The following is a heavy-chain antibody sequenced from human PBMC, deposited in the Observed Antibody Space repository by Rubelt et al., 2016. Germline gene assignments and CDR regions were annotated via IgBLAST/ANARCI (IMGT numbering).Heavy chain of an antibody. J-gene: IGHJ3*02. CDR3: ARDLVGVVITTHDAFDI. D-gene: IGHD3-22*01. CDR1: GGTFSSYA. CDR2: IIPIFGTA. Sequence: QVQLVQSGAEVKKPGSSVKVSCKASGGTFSSYAISWVRQAPGQGLEWMGGIIPIFGTANYAQKFQGRVTITEDKSTSTADMELSSLRSEDTAVYYCARDLVGVVITTHDAFDIWGQGTMVTVSS. V-gene: IGHV1-69*06.